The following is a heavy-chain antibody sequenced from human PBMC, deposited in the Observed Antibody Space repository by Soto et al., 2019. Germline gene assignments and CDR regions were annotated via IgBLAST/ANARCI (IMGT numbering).Heavy chain of an antibody. CDR2: ISTYNGNT. CDR3: ARGPSDYYDKSAHYFLDY. CDR1: GYTCITYG. D-gene: IGHD3-22*01. V-gene: IGHV1-18*01. Sequence: QVQLVQSGAEVKKPGASVKVSCKASGYTCITYGVSWVRQAPRQGLDWLGWISTYNGNTRYAERLQGRVTMTTDTTTNTAYMELRNLRSDDTAVYYCARGPSDYYDKSAHYFLDYWGQGTLVTVSS. J-gene: IGHJ4*02.